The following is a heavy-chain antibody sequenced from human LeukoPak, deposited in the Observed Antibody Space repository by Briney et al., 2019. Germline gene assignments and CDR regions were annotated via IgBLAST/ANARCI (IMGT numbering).Heavy chain of an antibody. CDR1: GGSISSYY. CDR2: IYYSGST. CDR3: ARVNGDDFWSGYWYYYGMDV. Sequence: SETLSLACTVSGGSISSYYWSWIRQPPGKGLEWIGYIYYSGSTNYNPSLKSRVTISVDTSKNQFSLKLSSVTAADTAVYYCARVNGDDFWSGYWYYYGMDVWGQGTTVTVSS. D-gene: IGHD3-3*01. J-gene: IGHJ6*02. V-gene: IGHV4-59*01.